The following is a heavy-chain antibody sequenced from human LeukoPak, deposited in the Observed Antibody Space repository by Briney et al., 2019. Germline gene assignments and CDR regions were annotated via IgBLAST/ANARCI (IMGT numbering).Heavy chain of an antibody. CDR2: IFYSGRT. V-gene: IGHV4-59*12. Sequence: SETLSLTCIFSVDSMTHYYWNWIRQPPGKGLEWIGYIFYSGRTNYNPSLKSRVTMSVDTSKKQFSLRLTSVAAADTAVYYCARKPILNVLIGSGRYWYYFDSWGQGTLVTVSS. CDR1: VDSMTHYY. D-gene: IGHD3-10*01. J-gene: IGHJ4*02. CDR3: ARKPILNVLIGSGRYWYYFDS.